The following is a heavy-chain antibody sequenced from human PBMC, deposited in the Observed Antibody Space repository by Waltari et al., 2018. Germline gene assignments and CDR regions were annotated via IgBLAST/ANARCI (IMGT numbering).Heavy chain of an antibody. CDR3: VRDPAGGSWIGGEIDY. CDR1: GFTFSSYA. J-gene: IGHJ4*02. V-gene: IGHV3-64*01. D-gene: IGHD3-16*01. Sequence: EVQLVESGGGLVQPGGSLRLSCAASGFTFSSYAMHWVRQAPGKGLEYVSAISSNGGSTYYANSVKGRFTMSRDNSENTLYLQMGSLRAEDMAVYYCVRDPAGGSWIGGEIDYLGQGTLVTVSS. CDR2: ISSNGGST.